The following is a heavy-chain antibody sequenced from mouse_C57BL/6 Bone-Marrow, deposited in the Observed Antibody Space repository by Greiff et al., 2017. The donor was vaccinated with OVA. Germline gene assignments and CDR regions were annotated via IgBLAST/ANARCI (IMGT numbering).Heavy chain of an antibody. CDR3: ASPYYIAMDY. Sequence: EVKLMESGGGLVTPGGSLKLSCAASGFTFSSYAMSWVRQTPEKRLEWVATISDGGSYTYYPDNVKGRFTISRDNAKINLYLQMSHLKSEDTAMYYCASPYYIAMDYWGQGTSVTVSS. J-gene: IGHJ4*01. D-gene: IGHD2-12*01. V-gene: IGHV5-4*03. CDR2: ISDGGSYT. CDR1: GFTFSSYA.